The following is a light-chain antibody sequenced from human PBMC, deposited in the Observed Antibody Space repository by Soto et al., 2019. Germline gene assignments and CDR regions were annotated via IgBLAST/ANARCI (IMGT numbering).Light chain of an antibody. CDR1: QSVAIY. V-gene: IGKV3-11*01. J-gene: IGKJ1*01. CDR3: QQRNNWPRT. Sequence: EIVLTQSPATLSLSPGERATLSCRASQSVAIYLAWYQQKPGQAPRLLIYDASNRATVIPARFSGSGSGTDFTLTISSLEPEDFAVYHCQQRNNWPRTFGQGTKVEIK. CDR2: DAS.